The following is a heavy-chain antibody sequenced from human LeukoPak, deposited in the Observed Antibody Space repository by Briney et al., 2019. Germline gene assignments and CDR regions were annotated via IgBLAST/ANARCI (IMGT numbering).Heavy chain of an antibody. J-gene: IGHJ6*03. CDR3: ARGFAELNYGDFYYYYYYMDV. Sequence: ASVKVSCMASGYTFTGYYMHWVRQAPGQGLEWMGWLNPNRGGTNYAQKFQGRVTMTRDTSISTAYMELSRLRSDDTAVYYCARGFAELNYGDFYYYYYYMDVWGKGTTVTVSS. V-gene: IGHV1-2*02. CDR2: LNPNRGGT. CDR1: GYTFTGYY. D-gene: IGHD4-17*01.